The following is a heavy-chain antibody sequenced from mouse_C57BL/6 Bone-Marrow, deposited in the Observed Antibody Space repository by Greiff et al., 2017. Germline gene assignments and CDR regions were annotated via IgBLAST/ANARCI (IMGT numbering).Heavy chain of an antibody. D-gene: IGHD4-1*01. J-gene: IGHJ1*03. CDR2: ISSGSSTI. Sequence: DVKLVESGGGLVKPGGSLKLSCAASGFTFSDYGMHWVRQAPEKGLEWVAYISSGSSTIYYADTVKGRFTISRDNAKNTLFLQMTSLRSEDTAMYCCAKLGSYWYFDVWGTGTTVTVSS. V-gene: IGHV5-17*01. CDR1: GFTFSDYG. CDR3: AKLGSYWYFDV.